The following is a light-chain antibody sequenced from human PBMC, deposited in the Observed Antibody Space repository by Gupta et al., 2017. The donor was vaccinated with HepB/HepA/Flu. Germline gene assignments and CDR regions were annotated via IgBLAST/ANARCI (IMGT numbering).Light chain of an antibody. Sequence: DIQMTQSPSSLSASVGDRVTITCQASQDISNYLNWYQQKPGKAPKLLIYDASNLETGVPSRFSGRGSGTDFTFTISSLQPEDIATYSCQHSSFFFGQGTKLEIK. CDR1: QDISNY. CDR2: DAS. CDR3: QHSSFF. J-gene: IGKJ2*01. V-gene: IGKV1-33*01.